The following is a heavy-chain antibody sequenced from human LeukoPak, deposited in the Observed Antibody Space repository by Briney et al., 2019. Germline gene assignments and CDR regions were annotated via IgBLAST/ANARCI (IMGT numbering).Heavy chain of an antibody. CDR2: ISSSSSTI. Sequence: PGGSLRLSCAASGFTFSSYSMNWVRQAPGKGLEWVSYISSSSSTIYYADSVKGRFTISRDNAKNSLYLQMNSLRAEDTAVYYCARIVRDCSSTSCYGDYWGQGTLVTVSS. D-gene: IGHD2-2*01. CDR3: ARIVRDCSSTSCYGDY. CDR1: GFTFSSYS. J-gene: IGHJ4*02. V-gene: IGHV3-48*01.